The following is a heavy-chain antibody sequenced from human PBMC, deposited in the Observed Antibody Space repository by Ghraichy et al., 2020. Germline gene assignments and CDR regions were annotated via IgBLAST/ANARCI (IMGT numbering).Heavy chain of an antibody. CDR2: IFYSGST. V-gene: IGHV4-39*01. J-gene: IGHJ5*02. D-gene: IGHD4-17*01. Sequence: SETLSLTCTVSGGSISSSSHYWGWIRQPPGKGLEWIGSIFYSGSTYYNPSLKSRVTISVDTSKNQFSLNLRSVTAADTAVYYCVRLLHDYGSWFDPWGQGTLVTVSS. CDR1: GGSISSSSHY. CDR3: VRLLHDYGSWFDP.